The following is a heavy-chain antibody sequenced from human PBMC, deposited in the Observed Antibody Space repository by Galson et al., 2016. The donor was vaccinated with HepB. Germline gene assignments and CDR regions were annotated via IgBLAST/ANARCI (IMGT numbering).Heavy chain of an antibody. CDR2: INAANGDT. D-gene: IGHD2-8*01. CDR1: GYTFTSYA. J-gene: IGHJ4*02. Sequence: SVKVSCKASGYTFTSYAIFWVRQAPGQGLECMGWINAANGDTRYSQDFQARVNITRDTSATTAYMDLTALRSEDSAVYYCASGPYTNGFQWWGQGTLVTVSS. CDR3: ASGPYTNGFQW. V-gene: IGHV1-3*01.